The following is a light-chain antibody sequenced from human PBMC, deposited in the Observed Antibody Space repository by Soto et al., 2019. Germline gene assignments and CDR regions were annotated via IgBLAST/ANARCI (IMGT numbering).Light chain of an antibody. J-gene: IGKJ1*01. CDR1: QSLFYSSNYKDY. V-gene: IGKV4-1*01. Sequence: DIVLTQSPDSLAVSLGERATINCKSSQSLFYSSNYKDYLAWYQQRPGQPPKLLIYWASTRESGVPDRFSGSGSGTDFTLTISGLQAADVAVYYCQQDYRSPPTFGQGTKVEIK. CDR2: WAS. CDR3: QQDYRSPPT.